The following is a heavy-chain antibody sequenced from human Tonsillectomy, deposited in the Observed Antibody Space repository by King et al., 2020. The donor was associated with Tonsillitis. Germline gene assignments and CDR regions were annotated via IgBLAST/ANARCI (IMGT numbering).Heavy chain of an antibody. D-gene: IGHD1-20*01. CDR2: MNLNSGKT. V-gene: IGHV1-8*02. CDR3: ARGITNVDLSFYY. CDR1: GYALTCYD. J-gene: IGHJ4*02. Sequence: QLVRSGAEEKKPGASVQVSCKVSGYALTCYDISWVRQATGQGLEWMGWMNLNSGKTGYARKFQGRVTMPRSTTIRTAYMELNSLRSEDTTVYYGARGITNVDLSFYYWGQGTLVAVSS.